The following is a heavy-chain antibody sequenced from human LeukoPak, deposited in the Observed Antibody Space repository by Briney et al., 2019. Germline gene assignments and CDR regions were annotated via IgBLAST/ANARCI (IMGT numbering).Heavy chain of an antibody. V-gene: IGHV3-23*01. CDR2: ISGSGGST. J-gene: IGHJ4*02. D-gene: IGHD6-13*01. CDR3: AMSSAFGTYYFDY. Sequence: GGSLRLSCAASGFTFSSYAMSWVRQAPGKGLEWVSAISGSGGSTYYADSVEGRFTISRDNSKNTLYLQMNSLRAEDTAVYYCAMSSAFGTYYFDYWGQGTLVTVSS. CDR1: GFTFSSYA.